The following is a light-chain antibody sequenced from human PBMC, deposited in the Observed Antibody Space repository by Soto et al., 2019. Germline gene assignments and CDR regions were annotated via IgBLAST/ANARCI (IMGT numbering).Light chain of an antibody. CDR3: QQANSFPLT. CDR1: QSISSY. J-gene: IGKJ4*01. V-gene: IGKV1-39*01. Sequence: DIQITQSPSSLSASVGDRVTITCRASQSISSYLNWYQQKPGKAPKLLIYDASSLQSGVPSRFSGSGSGTDFTLTISSLQPEDFATYYCQQANSFPLTLGGGTKV. CDR2: DAS.